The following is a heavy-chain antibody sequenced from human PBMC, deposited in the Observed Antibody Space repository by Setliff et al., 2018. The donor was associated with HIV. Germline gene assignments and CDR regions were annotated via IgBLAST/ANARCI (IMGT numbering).Heavy chain of an antibody. J-gene: IGHJ6*02. CDR3: AKDTGDNDFWSGYRNYYGMDV. Sequence: GGSLRLSCAASGFIFSSYAMHWVRQAPGKGLEWVAVMSYDGNNKYYADSVKGRFTISRDNSKNTLYLEMNSLRAEDTAVYYCAKDTGDNDFWSGYRNYYGMDVWGQGTTVTVSS. V-gene: IGHV3-30*01. CDR2: MSYDGNNK. D-gene: IGHD3-3*01. CDR1: GFIFSSYA.